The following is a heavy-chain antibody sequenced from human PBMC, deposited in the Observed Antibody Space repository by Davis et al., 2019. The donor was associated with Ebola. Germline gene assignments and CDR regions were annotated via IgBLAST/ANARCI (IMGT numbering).Heavy chain of an antibody. CDR2: INPSGGST. CDR3: ARGEIVVVVAATTDYYYYYGMDV. Sequence: ASVKVSCKASGYTFTSYGISWVRQAPGQGLEWMGIINPSGGSTSYAQKFQGRVTITRDTSASTAYMELSSLRSEDTAVYYCARGEIVVVVAATTDYYYYYGMDVWGQGATVTVSS. V-gene: IGHV1-46*01. CDR1: GYTFTSYG. J-gene: IGHJ6*02. D-gene: IGHD2-15*01.